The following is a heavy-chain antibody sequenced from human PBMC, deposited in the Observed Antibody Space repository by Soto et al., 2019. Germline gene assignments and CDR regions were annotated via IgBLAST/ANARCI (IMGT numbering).Heavy chain of an antibody. V-gene: IGHV3-23*01. Sequence: EVQLLESGGGLVQPGGSLRLSCAASGFTFISYAMNWVRQAPGTGLEWVSAISGSDSRTYYADSVKGRFTIYRDNSKNTLYLQLNSLRAEDTAVYYCAKVGSHSGSHYDAFDIWGQGTMVTVSS. CDR1: GFTFISYA. D-gene: IGHD1-26*01. CDR2: ISGSDSRT. J-gene: IGHJ3*02. CDR3: AKVGSHSGSHYDAFDI.